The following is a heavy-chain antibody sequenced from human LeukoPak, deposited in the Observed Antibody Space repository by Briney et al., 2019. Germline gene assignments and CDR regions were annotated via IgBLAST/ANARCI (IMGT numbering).Heavy chain of an antibody. J-gene: IGHJ3*02. CDR3: ARDLDSGSYLGAFDI. CDR2: IIPIFGTA. Sequence: SVKVSCKASGGTFSSYAISWVRQAPGQGLEWMGGIIPIFGTANYAQKFQGRVTMTRDTSTSTVYMELSSLRSEDTAVYYCARDLDSGSYLGAFDIWGQGTMVTVSS. V-gene: IGHV1-69*05. CDR1: GGTFSSYA. D-gene: IGHD1-26*01.